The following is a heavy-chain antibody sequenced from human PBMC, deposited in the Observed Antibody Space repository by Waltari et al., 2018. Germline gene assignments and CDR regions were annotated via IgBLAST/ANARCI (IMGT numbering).Heavy chain of an antibody. J-gene: IGHJ2*01. CDR2: IKQNGREK. D-gene: IGHD2-15*01. V-gene: IGHV3-7*01. CDR3: ARRRGGGYWYFDL. Sequence: EVQLVESGGGLVQPGGSLRLSCVGSGFTFSTYWMSWVRHSPGKGLEGVANIKQNGREKSYVDSVKGRFIISIDDAQNSLYLQLNSLRAEDTAVYYCARRRGGGYWYFDLWGRGTLVTVSS. CDR1: GFTFSTYW.